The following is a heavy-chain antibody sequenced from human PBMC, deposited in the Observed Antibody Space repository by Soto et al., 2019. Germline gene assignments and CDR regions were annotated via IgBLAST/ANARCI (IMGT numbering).Heavy chain of an antibody. CDR3: ARHSGPYASHWFVH. J-gene: IGHJ5*02. V-gene: IGHV4-39*01. CDR2: IYYSGST. Sequence: SETLSLTCTVSGGSISSSSYYWVWIRQPPGKGLEWIGSIYYSGSTYYNPSLKSRVTISINTSKNQMSLELTSVTAADTAVYYCARHSGPYASHWFVHWGQTTLATVSS. D-gene: IGHD2-2*01. CDR1: GGSISSSSYY.